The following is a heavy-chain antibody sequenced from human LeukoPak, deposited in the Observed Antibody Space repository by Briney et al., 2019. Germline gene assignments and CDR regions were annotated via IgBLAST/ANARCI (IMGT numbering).Heavy chain of an antibody. Sequence: TGGSLRLSCAASGFTFSTYAMHWVRQAPGKGLEWVAVISYDGSNKYYADSVKGRFTISRDNSKNTLYLQMNSLRAEDTAVYYCARDKFGSSGYYGPLDYWGQGTLVTVSS. CDR3: ARDKFGSSGYYGPLDY. CDR1: GFTFSTYA. J-gene: IGHJ4*02. V-gene: IGHV3-30-3*01. D-gene: IGHD3-22*01. CDR2: ISYDGSNK.